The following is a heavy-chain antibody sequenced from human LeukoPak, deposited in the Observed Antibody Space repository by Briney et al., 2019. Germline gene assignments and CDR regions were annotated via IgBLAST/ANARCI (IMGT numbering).Heavy chain of an antibody. V-gene: IGHV4-30-2*01. CDR1: GGSISGGGYS. CDR3: ARGRPGVQLWLPEFDY. D-gene: IGHD5-18*01. J-gene: IGHJ4*02. CDR2: IYHSGST. Sequence: SQTLSLTCAVSGGSISGGGYSWSWIRQPPGKGLEWIGYIYHSGSTYYNPSLKSRVTISVDRSKNQFSLKLSSVTAADTAVYYCARGRPGVQLWLPEFDYWGQGTLVTVSS.